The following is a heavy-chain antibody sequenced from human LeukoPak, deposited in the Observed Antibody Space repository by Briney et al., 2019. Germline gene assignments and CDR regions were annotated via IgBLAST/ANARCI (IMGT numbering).Heavy chain of an antibody. V-gene: IGHV1-18*01. CDR3: ARDQDSLVRGVIGY. CDR2: IGPYNGST. D-gene: IGHD3-10*01. Sequence: ASVKVSCKASGYTFTSYGISWVRQAPGQGLEWMGWIGPYNGSTNYAQNLQGRVTMTTDTSTSTAYMELGSLGSDDTAVYYCARDQDSLVRGVIGYWGQGTLVTVSS. CDR1: GYTFTSYG. J-gene: IGHJ4*02.